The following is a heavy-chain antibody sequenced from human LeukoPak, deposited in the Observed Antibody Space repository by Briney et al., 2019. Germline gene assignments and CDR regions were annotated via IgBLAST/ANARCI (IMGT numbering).Heavy chain of an antibody. V-gene: IGHV3-21*01. CDR2: ISSSSSYI. Sequence: GGSLRLSCGASGFTFSSYSMNWVRQAPGKGLEWISSISSSSSYIYYADSVRGRFTISRDNAKNSLYLQMNSLRAEDTAVYYCARDHCSGGSCYNTYWGQGTLVTVSS. J-gene: IGHJ4*02. CDR1: GFTFSSYS. D-gene: IGHD2-15*01. CDR3: ARDHCSGGSCYNTY.